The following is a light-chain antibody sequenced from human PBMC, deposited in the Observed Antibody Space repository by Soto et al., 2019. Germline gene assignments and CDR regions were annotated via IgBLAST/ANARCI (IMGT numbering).Light chain of an antibody. CDR1: QSISSW. V-gene: IGKV1-5*01. J-gene: IGKJ4*01. CDR2: DAS. Sequence: DIQMTQSPSTLSASVGDRVTITCRASQSISSWLAWYQQKPGKAPKLLIYDASSLESGVPSRFSGSGSGTEFTLTISSLQPDDFATYSCQQYNSYSPVLTFGGGTKVEIK. CDR3: QQYNSYSPVLT.